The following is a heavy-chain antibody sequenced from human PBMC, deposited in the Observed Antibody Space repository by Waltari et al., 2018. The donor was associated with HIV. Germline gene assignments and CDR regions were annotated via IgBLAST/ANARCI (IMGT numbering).Heavy chain of an antibody. J-gene: IGHJ4*02. Sequence: QMQLQQRGEGLLKPSEPLSLTCAVSGGSFIGHYWSWIRQPPGKGLEWIGENNHSGRTNYNPSLESRVTRSADTSKNQFSLRLSSVTAADTAVYYCARGGSYWYYFDFWGQG. D-gene: IGHD3-10*01. CDR1: GGSFIGHY. CDR2: NNHSGRT. V-gene: IGHV4-34*01. CDR3: ARGGSYWYYFDF.